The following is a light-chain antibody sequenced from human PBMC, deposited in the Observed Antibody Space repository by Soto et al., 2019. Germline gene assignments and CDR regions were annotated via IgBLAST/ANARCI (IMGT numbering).Light chain of an antibody. Sequence: DIPLTQSPSFLSPSVGDSVTITCPASQGISSYLAWYQQKPGKAPKLLIYAASTLQSGVPSRFSGSGSGTDFTLTISSLQSEDFAIYYCQQYNNWPTWTFGQGTKVDIK. CDR1: QGISSY. CDR2: AAS. V-gene: IGKV1-9*01. CDR3: QQYNNWPTWT. J-gene: IGKJ1*01.